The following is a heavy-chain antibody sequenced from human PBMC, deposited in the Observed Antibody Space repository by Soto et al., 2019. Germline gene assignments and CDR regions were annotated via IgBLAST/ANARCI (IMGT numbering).Heavy chain of an antibody. D-gene: IGHD6-13*01. J-gene: IGHJ6*02. CDR2: IYHSGST. CDR1: GGSISSGGYS. Sequence: SETLSLTCAFSGGSISSGGYSWSWIRQPPGKGLKWIGYIYHSGSTYYNPSLKSRVTISVDTSKNQFSLKLSSVTAADTAVYYCARGQQLVYYYYYGMDVWGQGTTVTVSS. V-gene: IGHV4-30-2*01. CDR3: ARGQQLVYYYYYGMDV.